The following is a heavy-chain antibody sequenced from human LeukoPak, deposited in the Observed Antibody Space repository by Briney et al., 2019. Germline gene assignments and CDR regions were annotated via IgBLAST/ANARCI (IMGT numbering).Heavy chain of an antibody. V-gene: IGHV3-72*01. CDR1: GFTFSDHY. J-gene: IGHJ4*01. D-gene: IGHD3-10*01. CDR3: TKSARAPRDFDY. CDR2: SRDKGNSYTT. Sequence: GGSLRLSCAASGFTFSDHYIDWVRQAPGKGLGWVGRSRDKGNSYTTAYAASVRGRFTISRDDSKNSLYLQMNSLKIEDTAVYYCTKSARAPRDFDYWGQGTLVTVSS.